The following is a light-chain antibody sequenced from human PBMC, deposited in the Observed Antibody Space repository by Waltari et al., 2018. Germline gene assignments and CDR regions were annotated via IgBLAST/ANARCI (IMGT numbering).Light chain of an antibody. CDR3: HQFYVAPHT. V-gene: IGKV4-1*01. Sequence: DIVMTQSPDSLAVSLGERATIHCKSSQPVLYSANNKNYLAWYQQKPGQPPKLLIYLASTRDSGVPDRFSGRGSGTDFTLTISSLQAEDVAVYYCHQFYVAPHTFGQGTRLVIK. J-gene: IGKJ2*01. CDR2: LAS. CDR1: QPVLYSANNKNY.